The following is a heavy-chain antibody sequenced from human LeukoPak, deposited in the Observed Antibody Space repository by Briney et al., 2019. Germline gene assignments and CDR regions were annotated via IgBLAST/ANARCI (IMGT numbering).Heavy chain of an antibody. CDR2: IISSSSYI. CDR1: GFTFSSYS. CDR3: ARAPTKEQQLVLGDFDY. D-gene: IGHD6-13*01. Sequence: GGSLRLSCAASGFTFSSYSMNWVRQAPGKGLEWVSSIISSSSYIYYADSVKGRFTISRDNAKNSLYLQMNSLRAEDTAVYYCARAPTKEQQLVLGDFDYWGQGTLVTVSS. V-gene: IGHV3-21*01. J-gene: IGHJ4*02.